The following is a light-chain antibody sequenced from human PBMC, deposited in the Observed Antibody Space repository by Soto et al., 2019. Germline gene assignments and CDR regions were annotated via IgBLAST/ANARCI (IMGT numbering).Light chain of an antibody. Sequence: EIWVTQSPGPLSLSPGERATLSCRASQSVSSSYLAWYQQKPGQAPSLLIFDASNRATGVPARFSGGGSGTEFTLTTSSLEPEDSAVYYSQQRHRRPITLGQGTRVEIK. CDR2: DAS. CDR1: QSVSSSY. J-gene: IGKJ5*01. V-gene: IGKV3-11*01. CDR3: QQRHRRPIT.